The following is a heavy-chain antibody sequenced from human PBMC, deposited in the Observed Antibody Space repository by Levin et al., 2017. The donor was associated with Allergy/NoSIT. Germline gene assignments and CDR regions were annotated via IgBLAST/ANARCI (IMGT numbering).Heavy chain of an antibody. CDR1: GFTFSNFA. J-gene: IGHJ4*02. CDR3: GRGRECSSVACDGSGDC. V-gene: IGHV3-23*01. D-gene: IGHD3-10*01. CDR2: ISGSGLTT. Sequence: GGSLRLSCAASGFTFSNFAMSWVRQAPGKGLEWVAGISGSGLTTYYADSVKGRFTISRDNSRNTLHLQMNGPRAEDTAVYYCGRGRECSSVACDGSGDCWGQGTLVTVSS.